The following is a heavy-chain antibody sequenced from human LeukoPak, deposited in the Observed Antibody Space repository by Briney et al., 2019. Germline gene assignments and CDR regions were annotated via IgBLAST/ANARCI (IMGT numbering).Heavy chain of an antibody. CDR3: ARDYSSGRDF. J-gene: IGHJ4*02. CDR2: IKQDGSEK. V-gene: IGHV3-7*04. Sequence: SGGSLRLSCAASGFTFSNYWMTWVRQAPGKGLEWVANIKQDGSEKYYVDSVKGRFTISRDNAKNSLDLQMNSLRAEDTAVYYCARDYSSGRDFWGQGTLVTVSS. D-gene: IGHD3-22*01. CDR1: GFTFSNYW.